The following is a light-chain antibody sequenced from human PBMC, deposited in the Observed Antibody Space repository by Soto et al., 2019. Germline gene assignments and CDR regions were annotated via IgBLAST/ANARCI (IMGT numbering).Light chain of an antibody. CDR3: QQYGSSPGS. CDR2: DVS. CDR1: ESVTDY. V-gene: IGKV3-11*01. J-gene: IGKJ1*01. Sequence: EIVLTQSPATLSLSPGERGTLSCRASESVTDYLAWYQQKPGQAPRLLVYDVSYRAAGIPTRFSGGGSGTDFTLTISNVEPEDFAVYYCQQYGSSPGSFGQGTKVDIK.